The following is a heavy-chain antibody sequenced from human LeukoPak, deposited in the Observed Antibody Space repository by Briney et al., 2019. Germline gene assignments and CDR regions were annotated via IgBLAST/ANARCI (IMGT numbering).Heavy chain of an antibody. CDR1: GYTFTGYY. CDR3: ARWSVAGKNWFDP. CDR2: SNPNSGGT. J-gene: IGHJ5*02. V-gene: IGHV1-2*02. D-gene: IGHD6-19*01. Sequence: ASVKVSCKGSGYTFTGYYMHWVRQAPGQGLEWMGWSNPNSGGTNYAQKFQGRVTMTRDTAISTAYTELGRLRSDDTAGYYCARWSVAGKNWFDPWGQGTLVTVSS.